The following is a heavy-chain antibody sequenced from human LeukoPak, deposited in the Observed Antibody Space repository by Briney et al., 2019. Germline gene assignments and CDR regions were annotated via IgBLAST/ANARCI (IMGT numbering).Heavy chain of an antibody. Sequence: GSLRLSCAASGFTFSGSAMHWVRQASGKGLEWVGRIRSKVNSYATAYAASVKGRFTISRDDSKNTAYLQMNSLKTEDTAVYYCTRRTFYCSSTSCHYYGMDVWGQGTTVTVSS. J-gene: IGHJ6*02. CDR3: TRRTFYCSSTSCHYYGMDV. V-gene: IGHV3-73*01. CDR2: IRSKVNSYAT. D-gene: IGHD2-2*01. CDR1: GFTFSGSA.